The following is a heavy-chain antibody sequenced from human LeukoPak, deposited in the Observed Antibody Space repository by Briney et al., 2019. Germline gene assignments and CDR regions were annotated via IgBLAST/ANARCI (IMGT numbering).Heavy chain of an antibody. D-gene: IGHD2-2*01. Sequence: KPSETLSLTCAVYGGSFSGYYWSWLRQPPGKGLEWIGEINHSGSTNYNPSLKSRVTISVDTSKNQLSLKLSSVTAADTAVYYCARGVVPAAFENWFDPWGQGTLVTVSS. CDR2: INHSGST. V-gene: IGHV4-34*01. J-gene: IGHJ5*02. CDR3: ARGVVPAAFENWFDP. CDR1: GGSFSGYY.